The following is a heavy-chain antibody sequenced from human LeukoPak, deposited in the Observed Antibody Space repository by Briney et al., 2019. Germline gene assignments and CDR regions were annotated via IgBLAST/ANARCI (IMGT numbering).Heavy chain of an antibody. CDR1: SGPISSYY. V-gene: IGHV4-59*01. CDR3: ASDAFDI. CDR2: IYYSGST. J-gene: IGHJ3*02. Sequence: SETLSLTCTVSSGPISSYYWSWIRQPPGKGLEWIGYIYYSGSTNYNPSLKSRVTISVDTSKNQFSLKLSSVTAADTAVYYCASDAFDIWGQGTMVTVSS.